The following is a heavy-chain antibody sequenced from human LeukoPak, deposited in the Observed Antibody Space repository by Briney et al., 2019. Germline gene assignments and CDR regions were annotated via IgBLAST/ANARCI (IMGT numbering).Heavy chain of an antibody. V-gene: IGHV1-18*01. J-gene: IGHJ4*02. CDR1: GYTFTSYA. CDR2: ISAYNGNT. D-gene: IGHD3-22*01. CDR3: ATQTYYYDSSGHSDY. Sequence: ASVKVSCKASGYTFTSYAMNWVRQAPGQGLEWMGWISAYNGNTNYAQKLQGRVTMTTDTSTSTAYMELRSLRSDDTAVYYCATQTYYYDSSGHSDYWGQGTLVTVSS.